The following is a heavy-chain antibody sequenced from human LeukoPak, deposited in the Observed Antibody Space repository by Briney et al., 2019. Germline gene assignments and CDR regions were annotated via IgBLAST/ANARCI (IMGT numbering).Heavy chain of an antibody. Sequence: GGSLRLSCAASGFTFGNYAMHWVRQSPGKGLEWVSGITWNGDAKGYADSVKGRFTISRDNARNSLYLQMNSLRPEDTAFYYCTTNPPGIAVAGNGYFAFWGQGTLVTVSS. CDR3: TTNPPGIAVAGNGYFAF. CDR2: ITWNGDAK. D-gene: IGHD6-19*01. J-gene: IGHJ4*02. CDR1: GFTFGNYA. V-gene: IGHV3-9*01.